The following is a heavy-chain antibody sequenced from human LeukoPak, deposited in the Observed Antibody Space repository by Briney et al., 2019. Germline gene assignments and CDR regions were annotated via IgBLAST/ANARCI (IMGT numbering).Heavy chain of an antibody. CDR1: GFTFSSYW. J-gene: IGHJ4*02. D-gene: IGHD2-15*01. V-gene: IGHV3-7*03. CDR3: AKVADCSGGSCYSPYFDY. CDR2: IKQDGSEK. Sequence: GGSLRLSCAASGFTFSSYWMSWVRQAPGKGLEWVANIKQDGSEKYYVDSVKGRFTISRDNSKNTLYLQMNSLRAEDTAVYYCAKVADCSGGSCYSPYFDYWGQGTLVTVSS.